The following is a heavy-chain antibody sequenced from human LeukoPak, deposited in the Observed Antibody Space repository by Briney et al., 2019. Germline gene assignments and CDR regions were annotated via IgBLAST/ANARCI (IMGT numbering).Heavy chain of an antibody. CDR3: TKAPLRSCSGAFCYPFDY. CDR1: GFTFSSYG. V-gene: IGHV3-23*01. CDR2: TVGGRPDT. Sequence: SGGSLRLSCAASGFTFSSYGMSWVRQAPGKGLEWVAATVGGRPDTYHAESVKGRFTVSRDDSRDTLFLQMNRLSVDDTAIYYCTKAPLRSCSGAFCYPFDYWGQGTLVTVSS. J-gene: IGHJ4*02. D-gene: IGHD2-8*02.